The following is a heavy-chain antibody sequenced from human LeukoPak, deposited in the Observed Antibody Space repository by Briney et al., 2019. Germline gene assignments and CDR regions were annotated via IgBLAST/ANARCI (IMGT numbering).Heavy chain of an antibody. D-gene: IGHD3-22*01. CDR2: IYPGDSDT. V-gene: IGHV5-51*01. J-gene: IGHJ4*02. CDR1: GYSFTSYW. CDR3: ARMADSSGYYAHFDY. Sequence: GESLKISCKGSGYSFTSYWIGWVRQMPGKGLEWMGIIYPGDSDTRCSPSFQGQVTLSADKSISTAYLQWSSLKASDTAMYYCARMADSSGYYAHFDYWGQGTLVTVSS.